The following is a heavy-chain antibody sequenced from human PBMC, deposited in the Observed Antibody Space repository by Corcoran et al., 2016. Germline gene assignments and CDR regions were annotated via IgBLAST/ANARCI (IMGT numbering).Heavy chain of an antibody. CDR3: ARVAYYYDSSGYSYYFDD. J-gene: IGHJ4*02. V-gene: IGHV4-34*01. D-gene: IGHD3-22*01. CDR2: INHSGST. Sequence: QVQLQQWGAGLLKPSETLSLTCAVYGGSFSGYYWSWIRQPPGKGLEWIGEINHSGSTNYNPSLKIRVTISVDTSKNHFSLKVSTVTAADTAVYYWARVAYYYDSSGYSYYFDDWGQGTLVTVSS. CDR1: GGSFSGYY.